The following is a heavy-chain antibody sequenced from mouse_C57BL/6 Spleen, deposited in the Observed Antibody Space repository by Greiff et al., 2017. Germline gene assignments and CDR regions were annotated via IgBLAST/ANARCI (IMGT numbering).Heavy chain of an antibody. CDR3: ALYGSWRGEFAY. Sequence: QVQLQQPGAELVKPGASVKMSCKASGYTFTSYWITWVKQRPGQGLEWIGDIYPGSGSTNYNEKFKSKATLTVGTSSSTAYMQLSSLTSEDSAVYYCALYGSWRGEFAYWGKGTLVTVSA. J-gene: IGHJ3*01. V-gene: IGHV1-55*01. CDR2: IYPGSGST. CDR1: GYTFTSYW. D-gene: IGHD1-1*02.